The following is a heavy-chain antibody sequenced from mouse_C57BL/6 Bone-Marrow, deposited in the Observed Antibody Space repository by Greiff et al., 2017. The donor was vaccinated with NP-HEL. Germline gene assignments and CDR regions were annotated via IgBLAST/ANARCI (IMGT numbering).Heavy chain of an antibody. CDR1: GFNIKDDY. D-gene: IGHD1-1*01. J-gene: IGHJ4*01. V-gene: IGHV14-4*01. CDR2: IDPENGDT. Sequence: VQLQQSGAELVRPGASVKLSCTASGFNIKDDYMHWVKQRPEQGLEWIGWIDPENGDTEYASKFQGKATITADTSSNTAYLQLSSLTSEYTAVYYCTKGITTVVATNYYAMDYWGQGTSVTVSS. CDR3: TKGITTVVATNYYAMDY.